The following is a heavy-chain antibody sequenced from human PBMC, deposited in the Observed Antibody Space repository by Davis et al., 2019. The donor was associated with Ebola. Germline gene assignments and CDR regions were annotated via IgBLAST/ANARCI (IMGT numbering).Heavy chain of an antibody. Sequence: GESLKISCAASGFTFSKHAMSWVRLAPGKGLEWVSGISGSGGITYHADSVQGRFTISRDNSKNTLFLQMNILRAEDTAVYYCAITMVRGGGEKDVWGKGTTVTVSS. CDR1: GFTFSKHA. V-gene: IGHV3-23*01. J-gene: IGHJ6*04. CDR3: AITMVRGGGEKDV. D-gene: IGHD3-10*01. CDR2: ISGSGGIT.